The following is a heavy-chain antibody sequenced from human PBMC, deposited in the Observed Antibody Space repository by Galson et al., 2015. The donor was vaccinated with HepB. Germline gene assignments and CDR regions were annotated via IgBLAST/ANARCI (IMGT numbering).Heavy chain of an antibody. CDR3: VRAVAARGGNAFDI. J-gene: IGHJ3*02. D-gene: IGHD2-15*01. CDR1: GFTFSSYG. CDR2: IWYDGSNK. V-gene: IGHV3-33*01. Sequence: SLRLSCAASGFTFSSYGMHWVRQAPGKGLEWVAVIWYDGSNKYYADSVKGRLTISRDNSKNTLYLQMNSLRAEDTAVYYCVRAVAARGGNAFDIWGQGTMVTVSS.